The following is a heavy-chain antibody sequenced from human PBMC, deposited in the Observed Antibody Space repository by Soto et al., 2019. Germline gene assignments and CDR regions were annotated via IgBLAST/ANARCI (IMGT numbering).Heavy chain of an antibody. V-gene: IGHV3-11*06. CDR3: ARFPRAADGSLFAP. Sequence: SLRLSCAASGFTFSDYYMSWIRQAPGKGLEWVSYISGSSGYTKYADSVKGRFTISRDNANNSLYLQMNSLRAEDTAVYYCARFPRAADGSLFAPWAQGTLDTVSS. D-gene: IGHD3-10*01. J-gene: IGHJ5*02. CDR2: ISGSSGYT. CDR1: GFTFSDYY.